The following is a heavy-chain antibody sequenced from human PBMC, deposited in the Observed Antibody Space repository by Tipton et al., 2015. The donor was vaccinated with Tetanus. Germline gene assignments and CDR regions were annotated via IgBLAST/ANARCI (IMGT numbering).Heavy chain of an antibody. D-gene: IGHD1-14*01. Sequence: SLRLSCAASGFSFSSYWMTWVRQAPGKGLEWVANIKEDGSEKNYVDAVKGRFTISRDNAKTSLYLQMSSLRAEDTAVYYCARAPNRISRAYDYWGQGTQITVSS. J-gene: IGHJ4*02. CDR3: ARAPNRISRAYDY. CDR1: GFSFSSYW. CDR2: IKEDGSEK. V-gene: IGHV3-7*01.